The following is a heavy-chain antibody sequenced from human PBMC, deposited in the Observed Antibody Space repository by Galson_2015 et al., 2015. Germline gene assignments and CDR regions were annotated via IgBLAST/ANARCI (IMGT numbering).Heavy chain of an antibody. J-gene: IGHJ4*02. Sequence: VKVSCKASGYTFTGYYMHWVRQAPGQGLEWMGRINPNSGGTNYAQKFQGRVTMTRDTSISTAYMELSRLRSDDTAVYYCARGVTMVRGVIITFGARYYFDYWGQGTLVTVSS. CDR1: GYTFTGYY. CDR3: ARGVTMVRGVIITFGARYYFDY. CDR2: INPNSGGT. V-gene: IGHV1-2*06. D-gene: IGHD3-10*01.